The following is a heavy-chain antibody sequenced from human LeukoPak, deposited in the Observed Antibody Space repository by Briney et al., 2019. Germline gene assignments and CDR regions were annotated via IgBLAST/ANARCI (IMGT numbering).Heavy chain of an antibody. V-gene: IGHV4-34*01. Sequence: PSETLSLTCAVYGGSFSGYYWSWIRQPPGKGLEWIGEINHSGSTNYNPSLKSRVTISVDTSKNQFSLKLSSVTAADTAVYYCARSMSAYSNYAVLDYWGQGTLVTVSS. CDR3: ARSMSAYSNYAVLDY. J-gene: IGHJ4*02. CDR1: GGSFSGYY. D-gene: IGHD4-4*01. CDR2: INHSGST.